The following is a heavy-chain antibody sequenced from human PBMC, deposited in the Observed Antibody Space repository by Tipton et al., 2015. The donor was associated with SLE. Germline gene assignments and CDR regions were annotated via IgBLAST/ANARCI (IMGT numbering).Heavy chain of an antibody. D-gene: IGHD2-2*01. CDR2: IYYSGST. CDR1: GGSISSGGYY. V-gene: IGHV4-31*03. CDR3: ARFSVGLAAMRS. Sequence: TLSLTCTVSGGSISSGGYYWSWIRQHPGKGLEWIGYIYYSGSTYYNPSVKSRVTISVDTSKNQFSLKLSSVTAADTAVYYCARFSVGLAAMRSWGQGTLVTVSS. J-gene: IGHJ4*02.